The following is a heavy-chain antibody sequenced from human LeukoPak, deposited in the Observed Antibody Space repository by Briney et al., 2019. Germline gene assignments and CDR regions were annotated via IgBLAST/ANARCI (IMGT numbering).Heavy chain of an antibody. CDR3: ARDHSSSFDY. V-gene: IGHV4-4*07. J-gene: IGHJ4*02. CDR2: IYTSGST. CDR1: GGSFSGYY. Sequence: SETLSLTCAVYGGSFSGYYWSWIRQPPGKGLEWIGRIYTSGSTNYNPSLKSRVTMSVDTSKNQFSLKLSSVTAADTAVYYCARDHSSSFDYWGQGTLVTVSS. D-gene: IGHD6-13*01.